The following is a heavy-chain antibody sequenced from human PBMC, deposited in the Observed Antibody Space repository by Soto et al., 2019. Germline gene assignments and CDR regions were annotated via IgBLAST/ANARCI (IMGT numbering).Heavy chain of an antibody. CDR2: ISAYNGNT. CDR1: GYTFTSYG. CDR3: ARVTVVVVAAIKFDY. D-gene: IGHD2-15*01. V-gene: IGHV1-18*01. J-gene: IGHJ4*02. Sequence: QVQLVQSGAEVKKPGASVKVSCKASGYTFTSYGISWVRQAPGQGREWMGWISAYNGNTNYAQKLQGRVTMTTDTSTSTAYMELRSLRSDDTDVYYCARVTVVVVAAIKFDYWGQGTLVTVSS.